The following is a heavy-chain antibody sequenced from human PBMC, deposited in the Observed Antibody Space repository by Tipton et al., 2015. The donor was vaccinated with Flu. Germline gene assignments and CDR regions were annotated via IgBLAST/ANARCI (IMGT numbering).Heavy chain of an antibody. CDR3: ARAQHYDSNAYYYYYMDV. J-gene: IGHJ6*03. CDR2: IYPSGST. CDR1: GGSISSNY. D-gene: IGHD3-22*01. Sequence: TLSLTCTISGGSISSNYWSWVRQPAGKGLEWIGLIYPSGSTNYNPSLKSRVTMSVDTSKNHFSLKLSSVTAADTAVYYCARAQHYDSNAYYYYYMDVWGKGTTVTVSS. V-gene: IGHV4-4*07.